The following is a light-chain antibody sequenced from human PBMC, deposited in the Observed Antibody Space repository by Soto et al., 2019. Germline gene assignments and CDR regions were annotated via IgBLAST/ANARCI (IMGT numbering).Light chain of an antibody. V-gene: IGKV3-15*01. CDR3: QQYNNWPPMYT. Sequence: EIVMTQSPATLSVSPGERATLSCRASQSVSSNLAWYQQKPGQAPRLLIYGASTRATGIPARFSGSGSGTEFPLTISGLQSEDFAVYYCQQYNNWPPMYTFGQGTKLQIK. J-gene: IGKJ2*01. CDR2: GAS. CDR1: QSVSSN.